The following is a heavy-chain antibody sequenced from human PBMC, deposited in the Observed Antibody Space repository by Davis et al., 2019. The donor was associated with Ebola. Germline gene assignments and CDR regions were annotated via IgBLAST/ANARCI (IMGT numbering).Heavy chain of an antibody. CDR2: IYPGDSDT. CDR3: ARLGYSYGWRY. D-gene: IGHD5-18*01. J-gene: IGHJ4*02. V-gene: IGHV5-51*01. CDR1: GYSFTSYW. Sequence: PGGSLRLSCKASGYSFTSYWIGWVRQMPGKGLEWMGIIYPGDSDTRYSPSFQGQVTISADKSISTAYLQWSSLKASDTAMYYCARLGYSYGWRYWGQGTLVTVSS.